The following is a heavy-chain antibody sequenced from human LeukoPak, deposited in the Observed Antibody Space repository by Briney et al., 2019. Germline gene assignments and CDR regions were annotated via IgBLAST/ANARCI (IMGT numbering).Heavy chain of an antibody. V-gene: IGHV5-51*01. CDR1: GYSFTSYW. D-gene: IGHD3-9*01. Sequence: GESLKISCKGSGYSFTSYWIGWVRQMPGKGLEWVGIIYPGDSDTRYSPSFQGQVTISADKSISTAYLQWSSLKASDTAMYYCARAPRYYDILTGFAGYPTYFQHWGQGTLVTVSS. CDR2: IYPGDSDT. J-gene: IGHJ1*01. CDR3: ARAPRYYDILTGFAGYPTYFQH.